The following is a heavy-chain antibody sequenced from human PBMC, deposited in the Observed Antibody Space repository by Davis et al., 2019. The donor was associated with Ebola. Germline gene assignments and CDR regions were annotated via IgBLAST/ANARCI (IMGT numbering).Heavy chain of an antibody. Sequence: PSETLSLTCTVSGGSISSYYWSWIRQPPGKALEWIAYIYYTGITNYNPSLKSRLTISLDTSKKQFSLQLNSVTAADTAVYYCARKVLIVVVPAATRPGGMDVWGQGTTVTVSS. V-gene: IGHV4-59*01. J-gene: IGHJ6*02. CDR2: IYYTGIT. CDR1: GGSISSYY. CDR3: ARKVLIVVVPAATRPGGMDV. D-gene: IGHD2-2*01.